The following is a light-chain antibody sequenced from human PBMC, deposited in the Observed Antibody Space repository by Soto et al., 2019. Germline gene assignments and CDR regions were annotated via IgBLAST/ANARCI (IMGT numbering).Light chain of an antibody. J-gene: IGKJ4*01. CDR2: KAS. CDR3: QQYNTYPLT. V-gene: IGKV1-5*03. CDR1: QSISPW. Sequence: DIQMTQSPSTLSASGGDSVTITCRASQSISPWLAWYQQKPGKAPTLLIYKASSLEGGVPSRFSGSGSGTDFNITISSLQPDDFATSYCQQYNTYPLTFGGGTTVEIK.